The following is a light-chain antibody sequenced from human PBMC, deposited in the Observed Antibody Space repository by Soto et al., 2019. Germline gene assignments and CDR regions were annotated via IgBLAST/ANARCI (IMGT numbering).Light chain of an antibody. CDR2: SNN. V-gene: IGLV1-44*01. CDR3: AAWDDSLNVLYV. CDR1: SSNIGSNT. Sequence: QSVLTQPPSASGTPGQRVTFSCSGSSSNIGSNTVNWYQQLPGTAPKLLIYSNNQRPSGVPDRFSGSKSGTSASLAISGLQSEDEADYSCAAWDDSLNVLYVFGTGTKVTVL. J-gene: IGLJ1*01.